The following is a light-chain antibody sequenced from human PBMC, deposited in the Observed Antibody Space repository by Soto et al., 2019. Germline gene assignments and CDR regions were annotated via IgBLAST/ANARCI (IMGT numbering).Light chain of an antibody. CDR2: GAS. CDR1: QSVNSYS. CDR3: PQYGSSPPT. V-gene: IGKV3-20*01. Sequence: EIVLTQSPGTLSLSPGERATLSCRASQSVNSYSLAWYQRKPGQPPRLLVWGASNRATDIPYRFSGSGSGTSFTLTITNLEPEDSAVYYCPQYGSSPPTFGQGTRVEVK. J-gene: IGKJ1*01.